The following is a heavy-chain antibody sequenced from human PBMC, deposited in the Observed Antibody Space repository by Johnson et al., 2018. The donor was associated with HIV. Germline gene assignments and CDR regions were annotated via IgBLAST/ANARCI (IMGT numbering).Heavy chain of an antibody. CDR2: IDWNGGSS. J-gene: IGHJ3*02. Sequence: MQLVESGGGLVQPGGSLRLSCAASGFTFTNAWMHWVRQAPGKGLEWVSGIDWNGGSSGYADSVKGRFSISRDNGKNSLYLQMNSLRAEDTALYYCARGAYSSSWHASDASDIWGQGTMVTVSS. CDR3: ARGAYSSSWHASDASDI. V-gene: IGHV3-20*04. D-gene: IGHD6-13*01. CDR1: GFTFTNAW.